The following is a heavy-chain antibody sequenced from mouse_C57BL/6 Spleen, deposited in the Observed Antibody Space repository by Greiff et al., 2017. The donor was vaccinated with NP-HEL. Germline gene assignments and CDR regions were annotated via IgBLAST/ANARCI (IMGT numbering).Heavy chain of an antibody. Sequence: EVQLQQSGPVLVKPGASVKMSCKASGYTFTDYYMNWVKQSHGKSLEWIGVINPYNGGTSYNQKFKGKATLTVDKASSTAYMELNSLTSEDSAVYYCAIYGSSLDWFAYWGQGTLVTVSA. CDR2: INPYNGGT. V-gene: IGHV1-19*01. J-gene: IGHJ3*01. CDR3: AIYGSSLDWFAY. CDR1: GYTFTDYY. D-gene: IGHD1-1*01.